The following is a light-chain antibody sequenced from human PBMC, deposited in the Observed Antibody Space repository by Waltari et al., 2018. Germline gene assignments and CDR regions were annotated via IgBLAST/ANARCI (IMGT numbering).Light chain of an antibody. J-gene: IGKJ5*01. CDR3: QQYYSIPPT. CDR1: QSVLYSSNNKKY. Sequence: IVMTQSPDSLAVSLGERATINCNSSQSVLYSSNNKKYLAWYQQKPGQPPKLLIYWASTRESGVPDRFSGSGSGTDFTLTISSLQAEDVAVYYCQQYYSIPPTFGQGTRLEIK. V-gene: IGKV4-1*01. CDR2: WAS.